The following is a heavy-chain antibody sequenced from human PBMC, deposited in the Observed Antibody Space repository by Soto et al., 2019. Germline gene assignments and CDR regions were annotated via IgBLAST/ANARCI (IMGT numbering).Heavy chain of an antibody. CDR1: GGSTSSGGYY. V-gene: IGHV4-31*03. Sequence: SETLSLTCTVSGGSTSSGGYYWSWIRQHPGKGLEWIGYIYYSGSTYYNPSLKSRVTISVDTSKNQFSLKLSSVTAADTAVYYCARASFVPADAFDIWGQGTMVTVSS. CDR3: ARASFVPADAFDI. D-gene: IGHD3-16*02. CDR2: IYYSGST. J-gene: IGHJ3*02.